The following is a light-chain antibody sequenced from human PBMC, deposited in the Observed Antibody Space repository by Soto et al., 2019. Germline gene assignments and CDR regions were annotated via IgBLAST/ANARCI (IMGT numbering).Light chain of an antibody. Sequence: QSVLTQPPSVSGSPGQSVTISCTGTSSDVGNYNRVSWYQQPPGTAPILMIYEVSNRPSGVPDRFSGSKSGNTASLTISGLQAEDEADYYCSSFTSSYTVVFGGGTQLTVL. V-gene: IGLV2-18*02. J-gene: IGLJ2*01. CDR1: SSDVGNYNR. CDR2: EVS. CDR3: SSFTSSYTVV.